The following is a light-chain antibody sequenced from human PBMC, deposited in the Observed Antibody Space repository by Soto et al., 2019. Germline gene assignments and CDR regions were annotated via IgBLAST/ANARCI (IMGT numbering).Light chain of an antibody. J-gene: IGKJ5*01. Sequence: IQLTQSPSSLSASVGDRVTITCRASQYINTYLAWYEQKPGKAPKLLIYAASTLQSGVPSRFSGSGSGTDFTLTIISLQPEDFATYYCQQLISYPITFGQGTRLEIK. CDR2: AAS. CDR3: QQLISYPIT. CDR1: QYINTY. V-gene: IGKV1-9*01.